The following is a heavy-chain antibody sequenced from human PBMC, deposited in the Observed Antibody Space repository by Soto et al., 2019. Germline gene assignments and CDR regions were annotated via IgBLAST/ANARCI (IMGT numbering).Heavy chain of an antibody. Sequence: QVQLQESGPGLVKPSETLSLTCAVSGDSISSYYCMWIRQPPGKGLEAICYLYYGRSANYNTSLKSRVTLSVDTSTNQCSLTLSSMTAADTAVYYCALRSMAVVPEYWGQGTLVTVSS. D-gene: IGHD3-22*01. J-gene: IGHJ4*02. CDR3: ALRSMAVVPEY. V-gene: IGHV4-59*01. CDR1: GDSISSYY. CDR2: LYYGRSA.